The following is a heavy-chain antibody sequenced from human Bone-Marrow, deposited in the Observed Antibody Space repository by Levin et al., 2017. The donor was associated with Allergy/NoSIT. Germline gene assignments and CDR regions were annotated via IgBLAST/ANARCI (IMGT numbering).Heavy chain of an antibody. V-gene: IGHV3-30*04. Sequence: SCAASGFTFSSYAMHWVRQAPGKGLEWVAVISYDGSNKYYADSVKGRFTISRDNSKNTLYLQMNSLRAEDTAVYYCARDSETLYYDILTGPSPLYYYYYGMDVWGQGTTVTVSS. CDR2: ISYDGSNK. CDR3: ARDSETLYYDILTGPSPLYYYYYGMDV. D-gene: IGHD3-9*01. J-gene: IGHJ6*02. CDR1: GFTFSSYA.